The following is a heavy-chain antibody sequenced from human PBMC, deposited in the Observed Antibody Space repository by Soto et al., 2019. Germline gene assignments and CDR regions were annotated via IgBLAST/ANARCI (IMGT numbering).Heavy chain of an antibody. D-gene: IGHD3-9*01. CDR3: AGRDILTVLPLIRWFVP. J-gene: IGHJ5*02. V-gene: IGHV1-69*12. Sequence: QVQLVQSGAEVKKPGSSVKVSCKASGGTFSSYAISWVRQAPGQGLEWMGGIIPIFGTANYAQKFQGRVPITANESTSTASMELGSMRSEDTAVYYCAGRDILTVLPLIRWFVPWGQGTLVTVSS. CDR1: GGTFSSYA. CDR2: IIPIFGTA.